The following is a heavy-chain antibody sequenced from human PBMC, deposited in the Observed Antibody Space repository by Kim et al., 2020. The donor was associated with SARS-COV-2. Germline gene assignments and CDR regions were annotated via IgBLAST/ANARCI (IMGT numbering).Heavy chain of an antibody. D-gene: IGHD5-18*01. V-gene: IGHV3-11*06. Sequence: RFTISRDNAKNSLYLQMNSLRAEDTAVYYCARDLGDTAMVVHYYYGMDVWGQGTTVTVSS. J-gene: IGHJ6*02. CDR3: ARDLGDTAMVVHYYYGMDV.